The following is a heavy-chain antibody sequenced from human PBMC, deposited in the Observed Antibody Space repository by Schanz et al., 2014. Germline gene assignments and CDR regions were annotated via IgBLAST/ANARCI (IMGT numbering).Heavy chain of an antibody. Sequence: EGQLAESGGGLVQPGGSLRLSCSASGFSFSSYSMNWVRQAPGKGLEWLSYIDGKSTTVYYADSVKGRFTVSRDSGQNSLYLQMNSLRAGDTAVYYCARGTDWNLHYWGQGALVTVSS. V-gene: IGHV3-48*01. D-gene: IGHD1-1*01. CDR3: ARGTDWNLHY. J-gene: IGHJ4*02. CDR1: GFSFSSYS. CDR2: IDGKSTTV.